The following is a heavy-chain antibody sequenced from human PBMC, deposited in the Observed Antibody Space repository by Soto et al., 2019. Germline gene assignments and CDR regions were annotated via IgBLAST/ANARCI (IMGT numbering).Heavy chain of an antibody. Sequence: GGSLRLSCAASGFTFSSYSMNWVHQAPGKGLEWVSSISSSSSYIYYADSVKGRFTISRDNAKNSLYLQMNSLRAEDTAVYYCARELFRGWYWESDYWGQGTLVTVSS. V-gene: IGHV3-21*01. D-gene: IGHD6-19*01. CDR2: ISSSSSYI. CDR3: ARELFRGWYWESDY. J-gene: IGHJ4*02. CDR1: GFTFSSYS.